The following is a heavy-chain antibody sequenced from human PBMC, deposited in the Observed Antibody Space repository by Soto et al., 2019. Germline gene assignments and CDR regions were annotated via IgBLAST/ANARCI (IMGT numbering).Heavy chain of an antibody. CDR2: INHSGST. CDR3: ARVSGIYYYGMDV. D-gene: IGHD3-10*01. CDR1: GGSFSGYY. V-gene: IGHV4-34*01. Sequence: PSETLSLTCAVFGGSFSGYYWRWIRQPPGKGLEWIGEINHSGSTNYNPSLKSRVTISVDTSKNQFSLKLSSVTAADTAVYYCARVSGIYYYGMDVWGQGTTVT. J-gene: IGHJ6*02.